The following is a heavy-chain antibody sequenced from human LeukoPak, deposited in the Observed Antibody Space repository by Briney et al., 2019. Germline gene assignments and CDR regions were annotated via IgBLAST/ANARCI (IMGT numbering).Heavy chain of an antibody. CDR3: AKGYSGYVNDAFDI. Sequence: GGSLRLSCAASGFTFRNYWMTWVRQAPGKGLEWVAVISYDGSNKYYADSVKGRFTISRDNSKNTLYLQMNSLRAEDTAVYYCAKGYSGYVNDAFDIWGQGTMVTVSS. CDR1: GFTFRNYW. V-gene: IGHV3-30*18. CDR2: ISYDGSNK. D-gene: IGHD5-12*01. J-gene: IGHJ3*02.